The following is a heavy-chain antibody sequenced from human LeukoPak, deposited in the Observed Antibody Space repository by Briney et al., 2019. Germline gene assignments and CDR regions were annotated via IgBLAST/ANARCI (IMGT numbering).Heavy chain of an antibody. CDR3: ARGPYIAVAAVRNPNYYYYYMDV. D-gene: IGHD6-19*01. CDR1: GYIFTDYY. J-gene: IGHJ6*03. Sequence: GASVKVSCKASGYIFTDYYMHWVRQAPGQGLEWMGWINPNSGGTNYAQKFQGRVTMTRDTSISTAYMELGRLRSDDTAVYYCARGPYIAVAAVRNPNYYYYYMDVWGKGTTVTVSS. CDR2: INPNSGGT. V-gene: IGHV1-2*02.